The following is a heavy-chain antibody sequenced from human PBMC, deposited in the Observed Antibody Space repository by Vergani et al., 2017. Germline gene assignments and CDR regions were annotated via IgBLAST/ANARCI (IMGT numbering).Heavy chain of an antibody. D-gene: IGHD6-13*01. CDR2: SRNKARSYTT. CDR3: ATLPLQTQQQVTS. V-gene: IGHV3-72*01. Sequence: VQLQESGPGLVKSSETLSLICDVFDFISNGHYWGWIRQSPEKGLEWVGRSRNKARSYTTEYSASVKGRFTISRDDSRNSLYLQMNSLKTEDTAVYYCATLPLQTQQQVTSWGQGTLVTVSS. J-gene: IGHJ5*02. CDR1: DFISNGHY.